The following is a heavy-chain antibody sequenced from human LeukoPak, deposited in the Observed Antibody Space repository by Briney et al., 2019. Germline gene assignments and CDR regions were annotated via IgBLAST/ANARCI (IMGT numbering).Heavy chain of an antibody. J-gene: IGHJ4*02. CDR2: MSYDGSNK. Sequence: GGSLRLCCAASGFTFDIYAMHWVRQAPGKGLEWVAVMSYDGSNKYYADSVKGRFTISRDNSRNTLHLQMSSLRVADTAVYYCARDQVELCSSGSCYVIDNWGPGTLVAVSS. D-gene: IGHD2-15*01. V-gene: IGHV3-30*04. CDR1: GFTFDIYA. CDR3: ARDQVELCSSGSCYVIDN.